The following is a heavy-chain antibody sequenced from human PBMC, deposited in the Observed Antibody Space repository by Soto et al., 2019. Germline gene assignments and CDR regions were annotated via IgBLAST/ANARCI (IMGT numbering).Heavy chain of an antibody. CDR3: AKDWGIAAAGTHDYYYHGMDV. V-gene: IGHV3-30*18. CDR1: GFTFSSYG. Sequence: LRLSCAASGFTFSSYGMHWVRQAPGKGLEWVAVISYDGSNKYYADSVKGRFTISRDNSKNTLYLQMNSLRAEDTAVYYCAKDWGIAAAGTHDYYYHGMDVWGQATTVTVSS. CDR2: ISYDGSNK. J-gene: IGHJ6*02. D-gene: IGHD6-13*01.